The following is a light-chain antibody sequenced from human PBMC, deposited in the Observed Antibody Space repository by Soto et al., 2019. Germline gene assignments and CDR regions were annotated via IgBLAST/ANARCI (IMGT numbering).Light chain of an antibody. J-gene: IGLJ2*01. CDR2: ENK. V-gene: IGLV6-57*04. CDR1: SVSIANNY. Sequence: NFMLTQPHSVSESTGKTVTISCTRSSVSIANNYVQWYHQRPGSAHTTVIYENKLRPSGGPGLFSGSTDGSSNSASLTISRLQAEDEADYYCKYFDADFVIFGGRTQVTVL. CDR3: KYFDADFVI.